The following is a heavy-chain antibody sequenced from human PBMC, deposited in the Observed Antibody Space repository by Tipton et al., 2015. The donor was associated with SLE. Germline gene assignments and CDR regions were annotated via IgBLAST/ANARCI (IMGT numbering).Heavy chain of an antibody. Sequence: QSGAEVKKPGSSVKVSCKASGGTFSSYAISWVRQAPGQGLEWMGGIIPIFGTADYAQKFQGRVTITTDESTSTAYMELSSLRSEDTAVYYCARDSTGVVVGNYYYYMDAWGKGTTVTVSS. D-gene: IGHD2-15*01. V-gene: IGHV1-69*05. CDR1: GGTFSSYA. CDR3: ARDSTGVVVGNYYYYMDA. J-gene: IGHJ6*03. CDR2: IIPIFGTA.